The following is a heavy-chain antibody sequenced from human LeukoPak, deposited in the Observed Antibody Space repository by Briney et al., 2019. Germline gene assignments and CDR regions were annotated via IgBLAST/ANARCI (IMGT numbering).Heavy chain of an antibody. CDR1: GYTFTSYG. Sequence: ASVKVSCKASGYTFTSYGISWVRQAPGQGLEWMGIINPSGGSTSYAQKFQGRVTMTRDTSTSTVYMELSSLRSEDTAVYYCARDESPRGYSYGYGVEYYYYMDVWGKGTTVTVSS. CDR3: ARDESPRGYSYGYGVEYYYYMDV. J-gene: IGHJ6*03. D-gene: IGHD5-18*01. CDR2: INPSGGST. V-gene: IGHV1-46*01.